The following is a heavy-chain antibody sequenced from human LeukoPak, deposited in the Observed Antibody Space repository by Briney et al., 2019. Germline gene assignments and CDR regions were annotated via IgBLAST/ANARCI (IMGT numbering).Heavy chain of an antibody. D-gene: IGHD6-13*01. CDR2: ISGSGGST. J-gene: IGHJ4*02. Sequence: TGGSLRLSCAASGFTFSSYAMSWVRQAPGKGLEWVSAISGSGGSTYYADSVKRRFTISRDNSKNTLYLQMNSLRAEDTAVYYCAKGLNHIAAAGYNYWGQGTLVTVSS. CDR1: GFTFSSYA. V-gene: IGHV3-23*01. CDR3: AKGLNHIAAAGYNY.